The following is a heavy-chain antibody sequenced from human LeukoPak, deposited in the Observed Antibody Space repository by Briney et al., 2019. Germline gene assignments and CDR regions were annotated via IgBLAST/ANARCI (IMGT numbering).Heavy chain of an antibody. V-gene: IGHV4-34*01. CDR2: INHSGST. Sequence: TSETLSLTCAVYGGSFSAYYWSWIRQPPGKGLEWIGEINHSGSTNYNPSLKSRVTISVDTSKNQFSLKLSSVTAADTAVYYCARREPKDCSNNYYYYYMDVWGKGTTVTVSS. CDR1: GGSFSAYY. J-gene: IGHJ6*03. CDR3: ARREPKDCSNNYYYYYMDV. D-gene: IGHD4-11*01.